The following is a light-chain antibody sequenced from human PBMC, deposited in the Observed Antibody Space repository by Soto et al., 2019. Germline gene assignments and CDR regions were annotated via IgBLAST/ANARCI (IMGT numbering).Light chain of an antibody. CDR1: SANIGGNS. V-gene: IGLV1-51*01. J-gene: IGLJ1*01. CDR3: GSRDSSLSASV. Sequence: QSVLAQPPSVSAAPGQKVTISCSGSSANIGGNSVSWYQQLPGTAPKLLIYDDNKRPSGIPDRFSGSKSGTSATLGITGFQTGDEADYYCGSRDSSLSASVFATGPKVIVL. CDR2: DDN.